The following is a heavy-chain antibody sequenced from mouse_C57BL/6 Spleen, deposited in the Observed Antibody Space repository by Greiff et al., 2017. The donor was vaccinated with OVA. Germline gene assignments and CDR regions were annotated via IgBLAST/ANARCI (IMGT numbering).Heavy chain of an antibody. Sequence: QVQLQQSGPGLVAPSQSLSITCTVSGFSLTSYAISWVRQPPGKGLEWLGVIWTGGGTNYNSALKSRLSISKDNSKSQVFLKMNSLQTDDTARYYCARNGYGSSYSHWYFDVWGTGTTVTVSS. CDR2: IWTGGGT. CDR1: GFSLTSYA. V-gene: IGHV2-9-1*01. D-gene: IGHD1-1*01. J-gene: IGHJ1*03. CDR3: ARNGYGSSYSHWYFDV.